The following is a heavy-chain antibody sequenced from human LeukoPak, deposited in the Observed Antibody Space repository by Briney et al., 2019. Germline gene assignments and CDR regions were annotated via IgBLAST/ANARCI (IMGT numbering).Heavy chain of an antibody. CDR2: INYSGTT. D-gene: IGHD3-10*01. CDR3: ARGPEGSGSYIFDY. CDR1: GGSFSSHY. Sequence: PSETLSLTCTVSGGSFSSHYWSWIRQPPGKGLEWIGYINYSGTTNYNPSLKSRVTLSVDTSKNQFSLRLTSVTAADTAVYYCARGPEGSGSYIFDYWGQATLVTVSP. V-gene: IGHV4-59*11. J-gene: IGHJ4*02.